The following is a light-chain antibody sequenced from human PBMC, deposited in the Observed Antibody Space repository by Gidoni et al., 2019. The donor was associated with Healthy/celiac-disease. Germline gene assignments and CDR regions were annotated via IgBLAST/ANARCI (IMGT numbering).Light chain of an antibody. V-gene: IGKV1-8*01. J-gene: IGKJ1*01. CDR3: QQYYSYPWT. CDR2: AAS. CDR1: QGISSY. Sequence: AIRMTQSPSAFSASTGDRVTITCRASQGISSYLAWYQQKPGKAPKLLIYAASTLQSGVPSRFGGSGSGTDFTLPLRCLQSEDFATYSCQQYYSYPWTFGQGTKVEIK.